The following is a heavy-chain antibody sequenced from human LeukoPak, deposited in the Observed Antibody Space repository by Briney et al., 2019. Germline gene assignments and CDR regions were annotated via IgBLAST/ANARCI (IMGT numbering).Heavy chain of an antibody. CDR2: IYYSGST. V-gene: IGHV4-39*07. CDR1: GGSISSSSYY. J-gene: IGHJ4*02. CDR3: ARSRYSSSWYYASFAPEVDY. Sequence: SETLSLTCTVSGGSISSSSYYWGWIRQPPGKGLEWIGSIYYSGSTYYNPSLKSRVTISVGTSKNQFSLKLSSVTAADTAVYYCARSRYSSSWYYASFAPEVDYWGQGTLVTVSS. D-gene: IGHD6-13*01.